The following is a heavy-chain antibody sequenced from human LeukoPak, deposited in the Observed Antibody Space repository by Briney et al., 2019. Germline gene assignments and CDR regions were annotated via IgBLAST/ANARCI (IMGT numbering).Heavy chain of an antibody. CDR1: GFTFSSYW. Sequence: PGGSLRLSCAASGFTFSSYWMSWVRQAPGKGLEWVANIKQDGSDKYYVDSVKGRFTISRDNGKNSLYLQMNSLRAEDTAVYYCARDLVPYYDILTGYWGYWGQGTLVTVSS. J-gene: IGHJ4*02. V-gene: IGHV3-7*01. CDR3: ARDLVPYYDILTGYWGY. CDR2: IKQDGSDK. D-gene: IGHD3-9*01.